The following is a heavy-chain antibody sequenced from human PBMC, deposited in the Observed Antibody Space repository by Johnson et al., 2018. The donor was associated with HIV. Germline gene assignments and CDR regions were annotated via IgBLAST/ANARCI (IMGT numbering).Heavy chain of an antibody. CDR1: GFTFSSYA. J-gene: IGHJ3*02. CDR2: IRYEGSNK. V-gene: IGHV3-30*02. CDR3: AKETPSSGGTFDI. Sequence: QVQLVESGGGVVQPGGSLRLSCAASGFTFSSYAMHWVRQAPGKGLEWVAFIRYEGSNKYYADSVKGRFTISRDNSKNTLYLQMNSLRAEDTAVYYCAKETPSSGGTFDIWGQGTMVTVSS. D-gene: IGHD6-25*01.